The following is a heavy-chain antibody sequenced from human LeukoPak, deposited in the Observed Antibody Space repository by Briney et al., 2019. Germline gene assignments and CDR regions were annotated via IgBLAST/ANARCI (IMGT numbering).Heavy chain of an antibody. Sequence: PGGSLRLSCAASGFTFSDYYMSWIRQAPGKGLQWVSYISSSGTTIYYADSVKGRFTISRDNAKNSLYLQMNSLRAEDTAMFYCARTLYYYGSGTYYDYWGQGTLVTVSS. CDR3: ARTLYYYGSGTYYDY. J-gene: IGHJ4*02. CDR2: ISSSGTTI. CDR1: GFTFSDYY. V-gene: IGHV3-11*01. D-gene: IGHD3-10*01.